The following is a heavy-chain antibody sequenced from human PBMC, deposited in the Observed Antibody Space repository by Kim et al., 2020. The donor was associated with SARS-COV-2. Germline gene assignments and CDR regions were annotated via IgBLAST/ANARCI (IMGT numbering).Heavy chain of an antibody. CDR2: INAATGNT. CDR1: GHTFTSYA. J-gene: IGHJ3*02. V-gene: IGHV1-3*01. Sequence: ASVKVSCKAFGHTFTSYAFHWVRQAPGQRLEWMGWINAATGNTMYSEKFQCRITLTRDTVAGTTYVELSGLRLEDTAMYFCTRSGSYPEGNAFDIWGQGTLVTVSS. D-gene: IGHD1-26*01. CDR3: TRSGSYPEGNAFDI.